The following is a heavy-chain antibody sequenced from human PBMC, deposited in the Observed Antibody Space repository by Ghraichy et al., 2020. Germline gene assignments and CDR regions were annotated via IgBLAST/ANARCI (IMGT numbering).Heavy chain of an antibody. J-gene: IGHJ6*02. CDR2: ISTNGDST. D-gene: IGHD1-14*01. V-gene: IGHV3-64D*06. Sequence: GASLRLSCSASGFTFRSYVMHWVRQAPGKGLEYVSGISTNGDSTYYADSVKGRFTSSRDNSKNTLFLQMTSLRPEDTAVYYCVSDAVNFNPPLHLDVWGQGTTVTVSS. CDR1: GFTFRSYV. CDR3: VSDAVNFNPPLHLDV.